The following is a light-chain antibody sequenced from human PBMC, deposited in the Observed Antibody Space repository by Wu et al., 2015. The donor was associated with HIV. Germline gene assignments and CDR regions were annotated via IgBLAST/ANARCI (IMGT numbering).Light chain of an antibody. Sequence: EIVLTQSPGTLSLSPGERATLSCRASQTVSSGHLAWYRQMPGQPPSLVIYGGARATGIPDRFSGSGSGTDFTLTINRLEPEDFAVYYCQHYGSSPFGGGTKVEFK. CDR2: GGA. V-gene: IGKV3-20*01. CDR1: QTVSSGH. J-gene: IGKJ4*01. CDR3: QHYGSSP.